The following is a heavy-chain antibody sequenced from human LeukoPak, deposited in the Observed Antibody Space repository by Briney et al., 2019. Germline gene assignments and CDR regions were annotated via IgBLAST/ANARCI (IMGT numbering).Heavy chain of an antibody. V-gene: IGHV1-18*01. CDR2: ISAYNGNT. D-gene: IGHD3-22*01. J-gene: IGHJ4*02. CDR1: GYTFTSYG. Sequence: ASVKVSCKASGYTFTSYGISWVRQAPGQGLEWMGWISAYNGNTNYAQKLQGRVTMTTDTSTSTAYMELRSLRSDDTAVYYCARHQGGDYYDSSGYYGHWGQGTLVTVSS. CDR3: ARHQGGDYYDSSGYYGH.